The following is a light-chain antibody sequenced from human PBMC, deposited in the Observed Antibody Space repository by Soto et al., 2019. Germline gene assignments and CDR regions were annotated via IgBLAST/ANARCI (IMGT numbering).Light chain of an antibody. CDR1: SGHSSYA. V-gene: IGLV4-69*01. CDR3: QTWGTGIVV. CDR2: LNSDGSH. J-gene: IGLJ2*01. Sequence: QSVLTQSPSASASLGASVKLTCTLSSGHSSYAIAWHQQQPEKGPRYLMKLNSDGSHSKGDGIPDRFSGSSSGAERYLTISSFQSEDEADYYCQTWGTGIVVFGGGTKVTVL.